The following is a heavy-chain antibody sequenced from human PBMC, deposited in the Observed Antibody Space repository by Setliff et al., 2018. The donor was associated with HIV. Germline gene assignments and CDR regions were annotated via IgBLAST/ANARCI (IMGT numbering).Heavy chain of an antibody. Sequence: GGSLRLSCGASGFSFSSYSMNWVRQAPGKGLEWVANINKDGSQTYYVDSVKGRFTISRDTAKNSLFLQMNSLRAEDTAMYYCTRNIGSGTYWGSWYYMDVWGKGTTVTVSS. V-gene: IGHV3-7*03. D-gene: IGHD1-26*01. J-gene: IGHJ6*03. CDR1: GFSFSSYS. CDR2: INKDGSQT. CDR3: TRNIGSGTYWGSWYYMDV.